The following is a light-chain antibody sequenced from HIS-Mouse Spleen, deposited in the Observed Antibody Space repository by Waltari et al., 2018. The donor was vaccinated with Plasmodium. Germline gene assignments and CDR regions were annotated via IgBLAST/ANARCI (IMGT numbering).Light chain of an antibody. V-gene: IGLV3-1*01. CDR1: KLGDNY. Sequence: SYELTQPPSVSVSPGQTASITCSGDKLGDNYACWYQQKPGQSPVLVIYQDSKRPSGIPERCSGSNSGNTATLTISGTQAMDEADYYCQAWDSSTVVFGGGTKLTVL. CDR3: QAWDSSTVV. CDR2: QDS. J-gene: IGLJ2*01.